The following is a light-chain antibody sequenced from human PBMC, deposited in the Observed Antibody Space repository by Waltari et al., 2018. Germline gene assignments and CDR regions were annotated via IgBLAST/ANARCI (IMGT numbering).Light chain of an antibody. Sequence: EIVLTQSPGTLSLSPGDRATLSCRTSQSVGRTLAWYQQKPGQAPRLLIYCASIRATGIPDRFSGSGSGTDFSLTISRLEPEDFAVYYCQHYVRLPVTFGQGTNVEIK. V-gene: IGKV3-20*01. CDR3: QHYVRLPVT. J-gene: IGKJ1*01. CDR1: QSVGRT. CDR2: CAS.